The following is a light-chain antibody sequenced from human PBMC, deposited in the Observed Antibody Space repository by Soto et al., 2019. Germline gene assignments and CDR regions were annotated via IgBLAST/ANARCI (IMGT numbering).Light chain of an antibody. CDR2: GAS. CDR1: QSVSSN. J-gene: IGKJ3*01. Sequence: EIVMTQSPATLSVSPGERATLSCRASQSVSSNLAWYQQKPGQAPRLLIYGASTMATGIPARFSGSGSGTEFTLTISSLQSEDFAVYYCQQAVTFGPGTKSGYQT. CDR3: QQAVT. V-gene: IGKV3-15*01.